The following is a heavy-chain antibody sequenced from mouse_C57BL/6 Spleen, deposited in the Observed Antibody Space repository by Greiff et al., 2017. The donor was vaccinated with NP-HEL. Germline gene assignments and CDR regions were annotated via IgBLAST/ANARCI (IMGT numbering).Heavy chain of an antibody. J-gene: IGHJ3*01. D-gene: IGHD3-2*02. Sequence: QVQLQQSGAELVRPGASVKLSCKASGYTFTSYGISWVKQRTGQGLEWIGEIYPRSGNTNYNEKFKGKATLTADKSSSTAYMELRSLTSEDSAVYFCARALISGPAWFADWGNGTLVTVSA. CDR2: IYPRSGNT. V-gene: IGHV1-81*01. CDR3: ARALISGPAWFAD. CDR1: GYTFTSYG.